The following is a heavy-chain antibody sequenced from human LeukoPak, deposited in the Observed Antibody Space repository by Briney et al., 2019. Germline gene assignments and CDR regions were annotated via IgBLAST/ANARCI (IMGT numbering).Heavy chain of an antibody. CDR3: ARVGYYDLYGMDV. J-gene: IGHJ6*02. Sequence: GSLRLSCAASGFTFSSYAMSWVRQPPGKGLEWIGEINHSGSTNYNPSLKSRVTISVDTSKNQFSLKLSSVTAADTAVYYCARVGYYDLYGMDVWGQGTTVTVSS. V-gene: IGHV4-34*01. CDR1: GFTFSSYA. D-gene: IGHD3-22*01. CDR2: INHSGST.